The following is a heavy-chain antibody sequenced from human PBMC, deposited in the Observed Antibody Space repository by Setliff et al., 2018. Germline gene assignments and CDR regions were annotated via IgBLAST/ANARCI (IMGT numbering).Heavy chain of an antibody. CDR2: INTNTGNP. CDR3: ATGSLAIAGTGH. J-gene: IGHJ4*02. Sequence: ASVKVSCKASGYTFTTYAMGWMRQAPGQRLEWMGWINTNTGNPSYAQGFTGRFVFSLDPSVSTAYLEISSLKAEDTAHYYCATGSLAIAGTGHRGQGTLVTVSS. V-gene: IGHV7-4-1*02. CDR1: GYTFTTYA. D-gene: IGHD6-13*01.